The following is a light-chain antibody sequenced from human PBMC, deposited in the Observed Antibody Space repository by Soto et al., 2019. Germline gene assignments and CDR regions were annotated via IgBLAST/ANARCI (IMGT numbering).Light chain of an antibody. J-gene: IGLJ3*02. CDR2: DVT. CDR3: TSFTTTNIWV. V-gene: IGLV2-14*01. Sequence: QSALTQPASVSGSPGQSITISCTGTRGDIGTFNYVSWYQLHPGKAPKLVIFDVTSRPSGVSSRFSGSKSGNTASLSISGLQAEDEGDYYCTSFTTTNIWVFGGGTKLTVL. CDR1: RGDIGTFNY.